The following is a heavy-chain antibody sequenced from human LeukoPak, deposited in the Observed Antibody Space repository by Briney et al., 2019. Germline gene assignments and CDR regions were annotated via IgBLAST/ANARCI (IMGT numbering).Heavy chain of an antibody. Sequence: GGSLRLSCAASGFTFSSYWMHWVRQAPGKGLVWVSRIGGDGSTTSYADSVKGRFTISRDNAKNTLHLQMNSLRVEDTSVYYCARGTYYGSFDLWGQGTLVTVSS. D-gene: IGHD4-17*01. CDR3: ARGTYYGSFDL. CDR1: GFTFSSYW. J-gene: IGHJ4*02. V-gene: IGHV3-74*01. CDR2: IGGDGSTT.